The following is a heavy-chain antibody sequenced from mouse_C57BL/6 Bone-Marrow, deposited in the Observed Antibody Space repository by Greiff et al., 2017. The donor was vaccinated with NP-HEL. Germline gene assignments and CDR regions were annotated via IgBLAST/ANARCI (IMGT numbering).Heavy chain of an antibody. CDR3: ARWHYGSRYAMDY. V-gene: IGHV1-69*01. J-gene: IGHJ4*01. CDR2: IDPSDSYT. CDR1: GYTFTSYW. D-gene: IGHD1-1*01. Sequence: QLQQPGAELVMPGASVKLSCKASGYTFTSYWMHWVKQRPGQGLEWIGEIDPSDSYTNYNQKFKGKSTLTVNKSSSTAYMQLSSLTSEDSAVYYCARWHYGSRYAMDYWGQGTSVTVSS.